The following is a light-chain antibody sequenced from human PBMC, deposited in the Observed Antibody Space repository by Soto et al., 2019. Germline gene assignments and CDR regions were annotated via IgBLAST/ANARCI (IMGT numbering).Light chain of an antibody. V-gene: IGKV3-15*01. J-gene: IGKJ5*01. CDR3: QQYEKWPPSIT. CDR1: QSVSSN. CDR2: GVS. Sequence: EIVLTQSPATLSLSPGGRAPLSCRASQSVSSNLAWYQQTPGQAPRLLIYGVSTRATGISARFSGGGSLTEFTLTISSLQSEEFALYYCQQYEKWPPSITFGQGTRLEIK.